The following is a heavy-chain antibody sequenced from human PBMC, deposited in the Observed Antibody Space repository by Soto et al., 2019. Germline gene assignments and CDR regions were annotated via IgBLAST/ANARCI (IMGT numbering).Heavy chain of an antibody. CDR3: ARVDIVVVRAASYYYYGMDV. Sequence: GGSLRLSCAASGFTFSSYWMSWVRQAPGKGLEWVANIKQDGSEKYYVDSVKGRFTISRDNAKNSLYLQMNSLRAEDTAVYYCARVDIVVVRAASYYYYGMDVWGQGTTVTVSS. J-gene: IGHJ6*02. V-gene: IGHV3-7*03. CDR1: GFTFSSYW. D-gene: IGHD2-2*01. CDR2: IKQDGSEK.